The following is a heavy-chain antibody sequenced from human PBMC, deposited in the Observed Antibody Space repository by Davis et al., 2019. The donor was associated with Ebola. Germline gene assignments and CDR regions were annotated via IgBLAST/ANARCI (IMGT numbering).Heavy chain of an antibody. J-gene: IGHJ5*01. CDR2: IHDSGST. V-gene: IGHV4-59*01. D-gene: IGHD1-26*01. CDR1: GVSISSYY. CDR3: ARDVGATATSGRRNWFDS. Sequence: SETLSLTCTVSGVSISSYYWSWIRQPPGKTLEWIGYIHDSGSTNDNPSLQSRVTMSVDMSRNQFSLKLRSVAAADTAVYYCARDVGATATSGRRNWFDSWGPGTLVTVSS.